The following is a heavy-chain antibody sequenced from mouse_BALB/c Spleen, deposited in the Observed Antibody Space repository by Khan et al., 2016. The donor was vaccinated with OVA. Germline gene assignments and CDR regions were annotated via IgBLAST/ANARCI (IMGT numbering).Heavy chain of an antibody. J-gene: IGHJ4*01. V-gene: IGHV1S136*01. D-gene: IGHD2-12*01. CDR3: ARYVTSPYYAIDY. CDR2: MNPYNDGT. Sequence: VQLQQSGPELVKPGASVKMSCKASGYTFSYFLMHWVKQKPGQGLEWIGYMNPYNDGTIYNEKFKGKATLTSDKSSSTAHMEISNLTSEDSAVYSSARYVTSPYYAIDYWGQGTSVTVSS. CDR1: GYTFSYFL.